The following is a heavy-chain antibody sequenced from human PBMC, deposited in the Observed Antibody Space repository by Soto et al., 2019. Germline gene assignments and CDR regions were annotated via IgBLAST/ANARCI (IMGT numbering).Heavy chain of an antibody. CDR3: ARSIPDESLYYYYYMDV. Sequence: GGSMRLSCAASGFTFSSYGMHWVRQAPGKGLEWVAVIWYDGSNKYYADSVKGRFTISRDNSKNTLYLQMNSLRAEDTAVYYCARSIPDESLYYYYYMDVWGKGTTVTVS. J-gene: IGHJ6*03. D-gene: IGHD2-21*01. V-gene: IGHV3-33*01. CDR1: GFTFSSYG. CDR2: IWYDGSNK.